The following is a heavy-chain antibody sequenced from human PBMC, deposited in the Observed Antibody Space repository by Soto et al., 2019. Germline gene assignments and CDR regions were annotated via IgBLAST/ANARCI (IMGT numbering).Heavy chain of an antibody. CDR1: GFTFDDYA. V-gene: IGHV3-9*01. D-gene: IGHD6-19*01. CDR2: ISWNSGSI. J-gene: IGHJ5*02. Sequence: PGGSLRLSCAASGFTFDDYAMHWVRQAPGKGLEWVSGISWNSGSIGYAESVKGRFTISRDNAKNSLYLQMNSLRAEDTALYYCAKDREQWLVTGWFDPWGQGTLVTVSS. CDR3: AKDREQWLVTGWFDP.